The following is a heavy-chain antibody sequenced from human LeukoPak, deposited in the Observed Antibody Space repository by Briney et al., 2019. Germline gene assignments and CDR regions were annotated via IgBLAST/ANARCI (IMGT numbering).Heavy chain of an antibody. CDR2: IIPIFGTA. J-gene: IGHJ2*01. CDR3: TASTDYTIGTILTPWYFDL. D-gene: IGHD4-23*01. CDR1: GGTFSTYA. Sequence: GASVKVSCKASGGTFSTYAISWVRQAPGQGLEWMGGIIPIFGTANYAQKFQGRVTITADESTSTAYMELSSLRSEDTAMFYCTASTDYTIGTILTPWYFDLWGRGTLVTVSS. V-gene: IGHV1-69*01.